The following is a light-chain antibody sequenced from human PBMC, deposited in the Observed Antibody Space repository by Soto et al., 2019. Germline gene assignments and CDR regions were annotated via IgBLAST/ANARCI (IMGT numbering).Light chain of an antibody. CDR3: CSYTGYSTLV. V-gene: IGLV2-14*01. CDR1: SGDVGSYNY. J-gene: IGLJ1*01. Sequence: QSALTQPASVSGSPGQSISVSCTGSSGDVGSYNYVSWYQQHPGKAPKLMIYDVSNRPLGVSDRFSGSKSGNTASLTISGLQAEDEADYYCCSYTGYSTLVFGTGTKLTVL. CDR2: DVS.